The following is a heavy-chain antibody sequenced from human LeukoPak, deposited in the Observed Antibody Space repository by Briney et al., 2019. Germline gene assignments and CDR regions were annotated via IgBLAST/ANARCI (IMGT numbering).Heavy chain of an antibody. CDR2: INPSGGST. D-gene: IGHD2-2*01. J-gene: IGHJ4*02. V-gene: IGHV1-46*01. CDR3: ARERDIVVVPAAPTPLLY. CDR1: GYTFTSYY. Sequence: ASVKVSCKASGYTFTSYYMHWVRQAPGQGLEWMGIINPSGGSTSYAQKFQGRGTMTRDMSTSTVYMELSNLRSEDTAVYYCARERDIVVVPAAPTPLLYWGQGTLVTVSS.